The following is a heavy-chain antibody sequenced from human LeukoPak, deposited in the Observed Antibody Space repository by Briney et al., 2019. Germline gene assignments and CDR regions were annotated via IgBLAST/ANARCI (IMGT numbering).Heavy chain of an antibody. Sequence: SETLSLTCAVYGGSFSGYYWSWIRQPPGKGLEWIGEINHSGSTNYNPSLKSRVTISVDTSKNQFSLKLGSVTAADTAVYYCARDRATVANDYWGQGTLVTVSS. CDR2: INHSGST. CDR1: GGSFSGYY. V-gene: IGHV4-34*01. D-gene: IGHD4-17*01. CDR3: ARDRATVANDY. J-gene: IGHJ4*02.